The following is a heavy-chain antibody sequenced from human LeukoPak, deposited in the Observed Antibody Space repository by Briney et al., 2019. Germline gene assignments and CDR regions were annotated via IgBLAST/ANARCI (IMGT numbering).Heavy chain of an antibody. D-gene: IGHD1-1*01. Sequence: PGGSLRLSCAASGFTFSSYSMNWVRQAPGKGLEWVSSISSSSSYISYADSVKGRFTISRDNAKKSLYLQMNSLRAEDTAAYYCAREVWNPYYIDYWGRGTLVTVSS. CDR3: AREVWNPYYIDY. CDR2: ISSSSSYI. CDR1: GFTFSSYS. V-gene: IGHV3-21*01. J-gene: IGHJ4*02.